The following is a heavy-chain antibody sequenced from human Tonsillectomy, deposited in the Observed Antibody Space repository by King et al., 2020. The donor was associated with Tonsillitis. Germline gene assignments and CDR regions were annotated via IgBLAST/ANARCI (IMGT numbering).Heavy chain of an antibody. CDR1: GGTFSSYA. J-gene: IGHJ4*02. Sequence: QLVQSGAEVKKPGSSVKVSCKASGGTFSSYALSWVRQAPGQGLEWMGGINPIFGTAHYAQXFXGRVTIXADESTTTGYMELSSLRSEDTAVYYCARLGNRDFDSWGQXXLVTVSS. CDR3: ARLGNRDFDS. V-gene: IGHV1-69*01. D-gene: IGHD2/OR15-2a*01. CDR2: INPIFGTA.